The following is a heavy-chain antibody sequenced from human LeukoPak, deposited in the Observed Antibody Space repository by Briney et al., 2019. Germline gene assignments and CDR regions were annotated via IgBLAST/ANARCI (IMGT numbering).Heavy chain of an antibody. V-gene: IGHV1-18*04. Sequence: ASVKVSCKASGYTFTGYYMHWVRQAPGQGLEWMGWISAYNGNTNYAQKLQGRVTMTTDTSTSTAYMELRSLRSDDTAVYYCARDWSISDRWFDPWGQGTLVTVSS. CDR1: GYTFTGYY. CDR2: ISAYNGNT. J-gene: IGHJ5*02. CDR3: ARDWSISDRWFDP. D-gene: IGHD2-21*01.